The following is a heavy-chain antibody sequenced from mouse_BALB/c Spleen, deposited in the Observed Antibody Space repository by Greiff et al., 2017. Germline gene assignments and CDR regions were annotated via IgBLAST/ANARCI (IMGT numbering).Heavy chain of an antibody. D-gene: IGHD2-4*01. CDR3: ARGYDYDDADVYYYAMDY. Sequence: EVKLMESGGGLVKPGGSLTLSCAASGFTFSSYAMSWVRQTPEKRLEWVASISSGGSTYYPDSVTGRFTISRDNARNILYLQMSSLRSEDTAMYYCARGYDYDDADVYYYAMDYWGQGTSVTVSS. CDR1: GFTFSSYA. CDR2: ISSGGST. V-gene: IGHV5-6-5*01. J-gene: IGHJ4*01.